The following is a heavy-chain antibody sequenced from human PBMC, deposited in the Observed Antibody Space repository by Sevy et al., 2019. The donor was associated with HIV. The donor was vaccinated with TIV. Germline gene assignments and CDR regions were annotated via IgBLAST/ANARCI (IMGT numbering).Heavy chain of an antibody. Sequence: SETLSLTYTVSGDSISNYYWSWIRQPPGKGLEWIGYIYYSGFTNYNPSLKSRVTISVDTSKNQFSLKLSSVTAADTAVYYCARGIVAYYFDYWGQGTLVTVSS. J-gene: IGHJ4*02. D-gene: IGHD5-12*01. V-gene: IGHV4-59*01. CDR1: GDSISNYY. CDR3: ARGIVAYYFDY. CDR2: IYYSGFT.